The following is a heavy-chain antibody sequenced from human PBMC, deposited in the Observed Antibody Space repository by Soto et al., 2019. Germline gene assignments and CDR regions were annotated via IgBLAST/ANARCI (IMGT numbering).Heavy chain of an antibody. J-gene: IGHJ6*02. V-gene: IGHV1-18*01. Sequence: QVQLVQSGAEVKKPGASVTVSCKTSGYTFSNYGINWVRQAPGQGLEWMGCISGYNGNTNYAQTVQGRVPRTTDTSTGTVYMELRSLKSEDTAIYYWSRFIMVGGWFDPNYYHGMEVWGQGTKVSVSS. CDR1: GYTFSNYG. D-gene: IGHD6-19*01. CDR2: ISGYNGNT. CDR3: SRFIMVGGWFDPNYYHGMEV.